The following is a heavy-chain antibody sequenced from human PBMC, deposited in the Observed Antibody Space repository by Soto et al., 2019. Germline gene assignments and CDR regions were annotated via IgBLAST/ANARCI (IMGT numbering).Heavy chain of an antibody. CDR1: GTSISSYY. CDR2: IHYSGST. V-gene: IGHV4-59*01. CDR3: ARDAQREYAFWSGSYMKIYYYYMDV. Sequence: SETLSLTCTVSGTSISSYYWSWPRQPPGKGLEWIGYIHYSGSTNYNPSLKSRVTISLDTSKNQFSLKLTSVTAADTAIYYCARDAQREYAFWSGSYMKIYYYYMDVWGEGTTVTVSS. J-gene: IGHJ6*03. D-gene: IGHD3-3*01.